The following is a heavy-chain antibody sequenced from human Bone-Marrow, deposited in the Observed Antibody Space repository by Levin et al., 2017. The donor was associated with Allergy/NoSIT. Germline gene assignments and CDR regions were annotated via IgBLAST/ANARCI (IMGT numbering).Heavy chain of an antibody. CDR3: ARVPPYYGDPGNGMDV. V-gene: IGHV1-18*01. Sequence: PGGSLRLSCKASGYTFTGYGISWVRQAPGQGLEWMGWISAYNGDTDHAQKLQGRVTMTTDTSTSTAYMELRSLTSDDTAVYYCARVPPYYGDPGNGMDVWGQGTTVTVSS. CDR1: GYTFTGYG. J-gene: IGHJ6*02. CDR2: ISAYNGDT. D-gene: IGHD4-17*01.